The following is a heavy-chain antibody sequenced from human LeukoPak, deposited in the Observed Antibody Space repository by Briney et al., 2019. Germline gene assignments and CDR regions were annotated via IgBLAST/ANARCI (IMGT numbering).Heavy chain of an antibody. CDR1: GFTFSTYA. CDR2: ISGDESKK. CDR3: ARVDTATQYYFAY. V-gene: IGHV3-30-3*01. Sequence: PARSLRLSCAASGFTFSTYAMHWVRQAPGKGLEWVAVISGDESKKYYADSVKGRFTISRDNSKKTVYLQMNSLRFEDTAVYFCARVDTATQYYFAYWGQGTLVTVSS. D-gene: IGHD5-18*01. J-gene: IGHJ4*02.